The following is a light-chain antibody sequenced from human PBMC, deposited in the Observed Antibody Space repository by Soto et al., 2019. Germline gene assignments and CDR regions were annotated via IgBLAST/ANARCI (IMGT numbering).Light chain of an antibody. Sequence: QSVLTQPASVSGSPGQSITISCTGTSTDIGRYDYVSWYQLHPGKAPKLMVFEVNYRPSGVSYRFSGSKSGNTASLTISGLQAEDEADYFCSSYSISTAYLFGTGTKVT. J-gene: IGLJ1*01. CDR2: EVN. CDR1: STDIGRYDY. CDR3: SSYSISTAYL. V-gene: IGLV2-14*01.